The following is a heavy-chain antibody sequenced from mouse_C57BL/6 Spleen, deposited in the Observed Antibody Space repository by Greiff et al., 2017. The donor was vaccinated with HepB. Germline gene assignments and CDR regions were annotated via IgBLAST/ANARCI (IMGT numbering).Heavy chain of an antibody. V-gene: IGHV5-17*01. D-gene: IGHD2-5*01. CDR2: ISSGSSTI. Sequence: EVQGVESGGGLVKPGGSLKLSCAASGFTFSDYGMHWVRQAPEKGLEWVAYISSGSSTIYYADTVKGRFTISSDNAKNTLFLQMTSLRSEDTAMYYCARPGVTTNYYAMDYWGQGTSVTVSS. CDR3: ARPGVTTNYYAMDY. J-gene: IGHJ4*01. CDR1: GFTFSDYG.